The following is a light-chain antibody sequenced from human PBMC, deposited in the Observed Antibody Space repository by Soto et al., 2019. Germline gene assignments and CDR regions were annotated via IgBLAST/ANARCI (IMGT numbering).Light chain of an antibody. V-gene: IGLV2-14*03. CDR1: SSDIGGYNY. J-gene: IGLJ1*01. Sequence: QSALTQPASVSGSPGQSITISCTGTSSDIGGYNYVSWYQQHPGKAPKLMIYDVSYRPSGVSNRFSGSKSGNTASLTISGLQAEDEADYFCSSYTTSSTYVFGTGTKLTVL. CDR2: DVS. CDR3: SSYTTSSTYV.